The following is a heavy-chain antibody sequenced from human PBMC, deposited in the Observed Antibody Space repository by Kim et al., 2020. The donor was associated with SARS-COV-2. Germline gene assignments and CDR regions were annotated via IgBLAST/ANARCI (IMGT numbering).Heavy chain of an antibody. CDR1: GGSISSYY. CDR2: IYYSGST. Sequence: SETLSLTCTVSGGSISSYYWSWIRQPPGKGLEWIGYIYYSGSTNYNPSPKSRVTISVDTSKNQFPLKPSSVTAADTAVYYCARGGGYTPYYFDYWGQGTLVPVSS. J-gene: IGHJ4*02. V-gene: IGHV4-59*01. D-gene: IGHD3-16*02. CDR3: ARGGGYTPYYFDY.